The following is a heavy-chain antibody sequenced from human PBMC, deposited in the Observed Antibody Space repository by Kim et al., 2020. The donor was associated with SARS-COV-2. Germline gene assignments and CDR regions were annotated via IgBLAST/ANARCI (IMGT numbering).Heavy chain of an antibody. D-gene: IGHD6-13*01. CDR2: ISGSTGRT. CDR3: VTGGSSWFSY. V-gene: IGHV3-23*01. Sequence: GGSLRLSCVVSGFTFSTYGMSWVRQAPGKGLEWVSEISGSTGRTYYADSVMGRFTISRDNSKNTLSLRMNSLRVEDTAVYYCVTGGSSWFSYWGQGTLVTVSS. CDR1: GFTFSTYG. J-gene: IGHJ4*02.